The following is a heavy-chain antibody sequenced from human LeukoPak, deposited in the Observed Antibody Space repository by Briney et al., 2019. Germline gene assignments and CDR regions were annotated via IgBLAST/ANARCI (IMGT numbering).Heavy chain of an antibody. J-gene: IGHJ4*02. Sequence: PSETLSLTCTVSGGSISSSSYYWGWIRQPPGKGLEWIGSIYYSGSTNYNPSLKSRVTISVDTSKNQFSLKLSSVTAADTAVYYCARYIAAAGAFDYWGQGTLVTVSS. V-gene: IGHV4-39*07. CDR1: GGSISSSSYY. D-gene: IGHD6-13*01. CDR2: IYYSGST. CDR3: ARYIAAAGAFDY.